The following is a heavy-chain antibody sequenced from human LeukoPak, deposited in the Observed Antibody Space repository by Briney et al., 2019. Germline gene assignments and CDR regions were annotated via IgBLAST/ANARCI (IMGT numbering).Heavy chain of an antibody. CDR2: IQQHGSET. CDR1: GFTFSNYW. Sequence: GGSLRLSCEGSGFTFSNYWMSWVRQAPGKGLEWVANIQQHGSETYYGDSVKGRFTISRDNAKNTLFLQMNSLRVEDTAVYYCGGVFDYWGQGVLVTVSS. V-gene: IGHV3-7*01. CDR3: GGVFDY. J-gene: IGHJ4*02.